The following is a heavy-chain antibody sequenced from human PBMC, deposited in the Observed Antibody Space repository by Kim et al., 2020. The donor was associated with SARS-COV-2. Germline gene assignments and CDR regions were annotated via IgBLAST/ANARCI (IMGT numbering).Heavy chain of an antibody. J-gene: IGHJ4*02. CDR3: ARVALYYFDTTGTFWDN. CDR2: IYYSGTT. D-gene: IGHD3-22*01. CDR1: GGSLSSGSYY. Sequence: SETLSLTCTVSGGSLSSGSYYWSWIRQPPGKGLEWIGYIYYSGTTKYNPSLKCRVTISVDTSKNQFSLKLSSVTAADTAVYYCARVALYYFDTTGTFWDNWGQGTLVTVSS. V-gene: IGHV4-61*01.